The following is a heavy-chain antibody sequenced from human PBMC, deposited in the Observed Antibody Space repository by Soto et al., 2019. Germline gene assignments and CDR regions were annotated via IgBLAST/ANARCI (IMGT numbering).Heavy chain of an antibody. V-gene: IGHV4-34*01. J-gene: IGHJ4*02. Sequence: QVHLQQWGAGLLKPSETLSLTCAVYGGTFSGYYWSWIRQPPGKGLEWIGEINHSGSTNYNPSLKSRVTISMDTSKNQFSLKLSSVTAADTAVYYCASTAGILLWFGELRYYFDFWGQGTLATV. CDR3: ASTAGILLWFGELRYYFDF. D-gene: IGHD3-10*01. CDR1: GGTFSGYY. CDR2: INHSGST.